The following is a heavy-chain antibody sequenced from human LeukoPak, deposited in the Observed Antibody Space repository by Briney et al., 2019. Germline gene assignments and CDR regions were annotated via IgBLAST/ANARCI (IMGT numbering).Heavy chain of an antibody. D-gene: IGHD4-23*01. CDR3: ARGWLAETTVVTPYNY. CDR2: IIPLFGTP. V-gene: IGHV1-69*13. J-gene: IGHJ4*02. Sequence: SVKVSCKASGGTFSSYAISWVRQAPGQGLEWMGGIIPLFGTPNYAQKFQGRVTITADESTSTAYMELSSLRSEDTAVYYCARGWLAETTVVTPYNYWGQGTLVTVSS. CDR1: GGTFSSYA.